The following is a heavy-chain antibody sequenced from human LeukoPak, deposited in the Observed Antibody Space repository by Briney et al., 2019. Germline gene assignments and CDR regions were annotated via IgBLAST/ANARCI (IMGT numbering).Heavy chain of an antibody. CDR3: ARGASSRVLIAGATADY. V-gene: IGHV3-21*01. CDR2: ISSSSSYI. D-gene: IGHD1-26*01. CDR1: GFTFSSYS. Sequence: PGGSLRLSCAASGFTFSSYSMNWVRQAPGKGLEWVSSISSSSSYIYYADSVKGRFTISRDNAKNSLYLQMNSLRAEDTAVYYCARGASSRVLIAGATADYWGQGTLVTVSS. J-gene: IGHJ4*02.